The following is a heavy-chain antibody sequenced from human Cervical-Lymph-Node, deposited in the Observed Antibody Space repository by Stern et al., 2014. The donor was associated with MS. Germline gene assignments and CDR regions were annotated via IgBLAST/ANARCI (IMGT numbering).Heavy chain of an antibody. CDR2: IIPILGLP. V-gene: IGHV1-69*09. CDR3: ARGVVSNRAAATLHNLFDP. J-gene: IGHJ5*02. CDR1: GGTFSSSYA. Sequence: QVQLVQSGAEVKKPGSSVNVSCKASGGTFSSSYAITWMRQAHGQGLEWMGRIIPILGLPNYAQKFQGRVTITADTSTSTAYMELSSLRSEDTAVHYCARGVVSNRAAATLHNLFDPWGQGTLVTVSS. D-gene: IGHD2-15*01.